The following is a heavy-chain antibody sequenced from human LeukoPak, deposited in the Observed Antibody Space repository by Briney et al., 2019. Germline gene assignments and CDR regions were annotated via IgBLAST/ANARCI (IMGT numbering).Heavy chain of an antibody. CDR2: IRSKAYGGTT. J-gene: IGHJ6*02. Sequence: GGSLRLSCTASGFTFGDYAMSWVRQAPGKGLEWVGFIRSKAYGGTTEYAASVKGRFTISRDDSKSIAHLQMNSLKTEDTAVYYCTRPLKYYYYYYGMDVWGQGTTVTVSS. CDR3: TRPLKYYYYYYGMDV. V-gene: IGHV3-49*04. CDR1: GFTFGDYA.